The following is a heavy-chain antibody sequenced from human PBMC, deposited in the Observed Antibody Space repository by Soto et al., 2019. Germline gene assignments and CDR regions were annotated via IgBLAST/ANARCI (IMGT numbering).Heavy chain of an antibody. V-gene: IGHV4-59*01. Sequence: PSETLSLTCTVSGGSITSYYWSWIRQSPGKGLEWIGYIYYRGSTNYNPSLKSRVTISVDTSKNQFSLKLSSVTAADTAVYYCARFDQVSYYCDYWGQGTLVTVSS. CDR1: GGSITSYY. CDR3: ARFDQVSYYCDY. J-gene: IGHJ4*02. CDR2: IYYRGST.